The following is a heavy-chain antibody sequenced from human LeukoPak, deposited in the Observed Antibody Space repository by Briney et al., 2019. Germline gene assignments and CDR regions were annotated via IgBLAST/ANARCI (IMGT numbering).Heavy chain of an antibody. V-gene: IGHV4-30-2*01. D-gene: IGHD3-10*01. Sequence: PSETLSLTCAVSGGSISSGGYSWSWIRQPPGKGLEWIGYIYHSGSTYYNPSLKSRVTISVDRSKNQFSLKLSSVTAADTAVYYCAVWFGELLFGFDYWGQGTLVTVSS. CDR2: IYHSGST. CDR3: AVWFGELLFGFDY. J-gene: IGHJ4*02. CDR1: GGSISSGGYS.